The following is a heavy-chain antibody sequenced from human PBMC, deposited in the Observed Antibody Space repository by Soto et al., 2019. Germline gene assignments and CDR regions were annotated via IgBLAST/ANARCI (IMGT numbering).Heavy chain of an antibody. D-gene: IGHD3-10*01. CDR3: TTAPQLLDYYSYYGMDV. V-gene: IGHV3-15*01. CDR1: GFTFSNAW. J-gene: IGHJ6*02. Sequence: GGSLRLSCAASGFTFSNAWMSWVRQAPGKGLEWVGRIKSKTDGGTTDYAAPAKGRFTISRDDSKNTLYLQMNSLKTEDTAVYYCTTAPQLLDYYSYYGMDVWGQGTTVTVSS. CDR2: IKSKTDGGTT.